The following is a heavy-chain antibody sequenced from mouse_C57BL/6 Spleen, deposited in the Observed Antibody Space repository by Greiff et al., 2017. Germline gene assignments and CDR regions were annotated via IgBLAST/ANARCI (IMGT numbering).Heavy chain of an antibody. V-gene: IGHV10-1*01. CDR1: GFSFNTYA. CDR3: VRGDYDVAWFAY. J-gene: IGHJ3*01. CDR2: IRSKSNNYAT. Sequence: EVKLLESGGGLVQPKGSLKLSCAASGFSFNTYAMNWVRQAPGKGLEWVARIRSKSNNYATYYADSVKDRFTISRDDSESMLYLQMNNLKTEDTAMYYCVRGDYDVAWFAYWGQGTLVTVSA. D-gene: IGHD2-4*01.